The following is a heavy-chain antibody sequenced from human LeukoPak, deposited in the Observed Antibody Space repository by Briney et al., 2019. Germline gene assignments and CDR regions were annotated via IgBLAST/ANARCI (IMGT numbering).Heavy chain of an antibody. CDR2: IRYDASNK. J-gene: IGHJ4*02. CDR1: GLTFSNCG. CDR3: ATNSSGWFH. Sequence: GGSLRLSCAASGLTFSNCGMHWVRQAPGKGLEWVAFIRYDASNKYYADSVKGRFTISRDNSRNTLYLQMSSLRAEDTAVYYCATNSSGWFHWGQGTLVTVSS. D-gene: IGHD6-19*01. V-gene: IGHV3-30*02.